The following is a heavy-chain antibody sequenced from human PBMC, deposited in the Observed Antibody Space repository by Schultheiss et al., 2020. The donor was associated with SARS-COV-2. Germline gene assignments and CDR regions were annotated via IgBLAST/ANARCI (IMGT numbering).Heavy chain of an antibody. CDR1: GFTFDDYG. Sequence: GGSLRLSCAASGFTFDDYGMSWVRQAPGKGLEWVSGINWNGGSTGYADSVKGRFTISRDNAKNSLYLQMNSLRAEDTALYYCAKSPVVVAASEPDYWGQGTLVTVSS. J-gene: IGHJ4*02. CDR3: AKSPVVVAASEPDY. CDR2: INWNGGST. V-gene: IGHV3-20*04. D-gene: IGHD2-15*01.